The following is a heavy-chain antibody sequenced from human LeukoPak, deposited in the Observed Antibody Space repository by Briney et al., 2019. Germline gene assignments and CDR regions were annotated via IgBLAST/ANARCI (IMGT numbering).Heavy chain of an antibody. CDR2: INPNTGAT. J-gene: IGHJ4*02. D-gene: IGHD2-15*01. V-gene: IGHV1-2*02. CDR1: AYTFTGYY. Sequence: ASVKVFCKASAYTFTGYYMFWVRQAPGQGLEWMGWINPNTGATKYAQHFQGRVTLTRDTSIRTTFMELSSLRSDDTAFYYCARDERFCNGDNHYPDLGYWGQGTPVTVSS. CDR3: ARDERFCNGDNHYPDLGY.